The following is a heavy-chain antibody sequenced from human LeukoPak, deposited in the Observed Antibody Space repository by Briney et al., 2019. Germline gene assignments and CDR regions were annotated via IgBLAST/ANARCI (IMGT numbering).Heavy chain of an antibody. CDR2: INHSGST. CDR1: GGSFSGYY. Sequence: SETLSLTCAVYGGSFSGYYWSWIRQPPGKGLEWIGEINHSGSTNYNPSLKSRVAISVDTSKNQFSLKLSSVTAADTAVYYCARHYTNYYDSSGYTLYYFDYWGQGTLVTVSS. J-gene: IGHJ4*02. CDR3: ARHYTNYYDSSGYTLYYFDY. V-gene: IGHV4-34*01. D-gene: IGHD3-22*01.